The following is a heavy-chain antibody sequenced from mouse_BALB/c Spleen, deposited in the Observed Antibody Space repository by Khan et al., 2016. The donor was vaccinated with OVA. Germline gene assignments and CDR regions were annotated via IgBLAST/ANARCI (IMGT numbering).Heavy chain of an antibody. J-gene: IGHJ2*01. CDR2: ISYSGNT. Sequence: VQLKQSGPGLVKPSQSLSLTCTVTGYSITSDYAWNWIRQFPGNKLEWMGYISYSGNTKYNPSLKSRISITRDTSTNQFFLQLNSVTTEDTATYYCAGIYGGDFDYWGQGTTLTVSS. CDR1: GYSITSDYA. CDR3: AGIYGGDFDY. V-gene: IGHV3-2*02. D-gene: IGHD1-1*01.